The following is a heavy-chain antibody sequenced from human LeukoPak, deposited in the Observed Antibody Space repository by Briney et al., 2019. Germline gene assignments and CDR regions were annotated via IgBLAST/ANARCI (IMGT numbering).Heavy chain of an antibody. CDR1: GFTVSSNY. CDR3: AKSQDCSSTSCYQAFDY. CDR2: IYSGGST. V-gene: IGHV3-53*01. Sequence: GGSLRLSCAASGFTVSSNYMSWVRQAPGKGLEWVSVIYSGGSTYYADSVKGRFTISRDNSKNTLYLQMNSLRAEDTAVYYCAKSQDCSSTSCYQAFDYWGQGTLVTVSS. D-gene: IGHD2-2*01. J-gene: IGHJ4*02.